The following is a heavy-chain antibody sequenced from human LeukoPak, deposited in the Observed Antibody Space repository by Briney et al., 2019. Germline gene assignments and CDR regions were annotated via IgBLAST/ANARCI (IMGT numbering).Heavy chain of an antibody. CDR1: GGSINNYY. J-gene: IGHJ4*02. V-gene: IGHV4-39*06. CDR3: ARGVMITFGGPNYFDY. D-gene: IGHD3-16*01. CDR2: IYYSGST. Sequence: SETLSLTCTVSGGSINNYYWGWIRQPPGKGLEWIGSIYYSGSTYYNPSLKSRVTISVDTYKNEFPLKLSSVTAADTAVYYCARGVMITFGGPNYFDYWGQGTLVTASS.